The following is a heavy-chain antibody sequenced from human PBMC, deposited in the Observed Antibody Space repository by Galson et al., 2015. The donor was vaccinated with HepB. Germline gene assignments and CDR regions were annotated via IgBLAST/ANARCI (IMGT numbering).Heavy chain of an antibody. CDR3: ARSVRRASWFDY. CDR1: GFTFSDYY. J-gene: IGHJ4*02. V-gene: IGHV3-11*06. CDR2: ISSSSSYT. Sequence: SLRLSCAASGFTFSDYYMSWIRQAPGKGLEWVSYISSSSSYTNYADSVKGRFTISRDNAKNALYLQMNSLRAEDTAVYYCARSVRRASWFDYWGQGTLVTVSS. D-gene: IGHD2-2*01.